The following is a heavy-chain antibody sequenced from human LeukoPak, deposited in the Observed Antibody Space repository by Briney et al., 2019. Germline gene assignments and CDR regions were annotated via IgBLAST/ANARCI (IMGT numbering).Heavy chain of an antibody. D-gene: IGHD5-18*01. J-gene: IGHJ4*02. Sequence: SETLSLTCTVSGGSISSSSYYWGWIRQPPGKGLEWIGYIYYSGSTNYNPPLKSRVTISVDTSKNQFSLKLSSVTAADTAVYYCAMARVDTAMVTDYWGQGTLVTVSS. CDR3: AMARVDTAMVTDY. CDR2: IYYSGST. CDR1: GGSISSSSYY. V-gene: IGHV4-61*05.